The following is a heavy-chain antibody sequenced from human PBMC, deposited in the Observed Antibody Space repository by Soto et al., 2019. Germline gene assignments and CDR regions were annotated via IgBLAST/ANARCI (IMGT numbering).Heavy chain of an antibody. J-gene: IGHJ6*02. Sequence: EVQVVESGGGLVQPGGSLRLPCTASGFTVSSCEMNWVRQAPGKGLEWVSYINTDGVRIYADSVKGRFTISRDNAQNSLLLQMNSLRAEDTAVYYCTRDKGDKVAYGMDVWGQGTTVTVSS. CDR3: TRDKGDKVAYGMDV. CDR1: GFTVSSCE. D-gene: IGHD3-16*01. V-gene: IGHV3-48*03. CDR2: INTDGVRI.